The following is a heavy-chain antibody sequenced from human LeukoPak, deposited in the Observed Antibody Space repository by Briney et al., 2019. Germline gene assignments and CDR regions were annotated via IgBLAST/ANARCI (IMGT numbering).Heavy chain of an antibody. D-gene: IGHD3-22*01. CDR2: IIPILGIA. J-gene: IGHJ4*02. CDR1: GGTFSSYA. V-gene: IGHV1-69*04. CDR3: ARDPYDSSGYYPVGFDY. Sequence: ASVTVSCKASGGTFSSYAISWVRQAPGQGLEWMGRIIPILGIANYAQKFQGRVTITADKSTSTAYMELSSLRSEDTAVYYCARDPYDSSGYYPVGFDYWGQGTLVTVSS.